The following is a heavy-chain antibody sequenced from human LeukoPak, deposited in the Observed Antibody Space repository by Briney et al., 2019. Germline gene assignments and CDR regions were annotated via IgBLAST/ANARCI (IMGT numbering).Heavy chain of an antibody. CDR3: ARGLRGGYYCGGDCPPDAFDI. J-gene: IGHJ3*02. V-gene: IGHV1-8*01. Sequence: ASVKVSCKASGYTFTSYDINWVRQATGQGLEWMGWMNLNSGNTRYAQKFQGRVTMTRNTSLSTAYMELSSLRSEDTAVYYCARGLRGGYYCGGDCPPDAFDIWGQGTMVTVS. CDR2: MNLNSGNT. D-gene: IGHD2-21*02. CDR1: GYTFTSYD.